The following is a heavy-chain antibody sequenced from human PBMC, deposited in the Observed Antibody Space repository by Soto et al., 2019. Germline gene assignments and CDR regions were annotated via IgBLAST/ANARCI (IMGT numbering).Heavy chain of an antibody. D-gene: IGHD3-22*01. J-gene: IGHJ6*02. CDR3: ATAGDSRGYYYNGMDV. V-gene: IGHV3-30-3*01. CDR1: GFTFSSYA. CDR2: ISYDGSNK. Sequence: GGSLRLSCAASGFTFSSYAMHWVRQAPGKGLEWVAVISYDGSNKYYADSVKGRFTISRDNSKNTLYLQMNSLRAEDTAVYYCATAGDSRGYYYNGMDVCGQGTKVTVYS.